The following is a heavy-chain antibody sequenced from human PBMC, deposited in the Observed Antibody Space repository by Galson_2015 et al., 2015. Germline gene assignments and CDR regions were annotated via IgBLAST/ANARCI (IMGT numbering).Heavy chain of an antibody. D-gene: IGHD2-2*01. CDR1: GGSFSGYY. Sequence: SEPLSLTCAVYGGSFSGYYWSWIRQPPGKGLEWIGEINHSGSTNYNPSLKSPVTISVDTSKNQFSLKLSSVTAADTAVYYCARGVGPAAPQWRGYFDYWGQGTLVTVSS. J-gene: IGHJ4*02. CDR2: INHSGST. V-gene: IGHV4-34*01. CDR3: ARGVGPAAPQWRGYFDY.